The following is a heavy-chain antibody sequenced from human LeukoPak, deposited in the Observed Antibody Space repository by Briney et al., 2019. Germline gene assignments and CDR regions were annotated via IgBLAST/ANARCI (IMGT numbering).Heavy chain of an antibody. CDR2: IYPGDSNT. CDR3: ARPGRSSGWYSIDY. D-gene: IGHD6-19*01. Sequence: GESLKISCKGSGYSFTTYWIGWVRQMPGKGLEWMGMIYPGDSNTRYSPSFQGQVTISADKSISTAYLQWSSLKASDTAMYYCARPGRSSGWYSIDYWGQGTLVTVSP. CDR1: GYSFTTYW. V-gene: IGHV5-51*01. J-gene: IGHJ4*02.